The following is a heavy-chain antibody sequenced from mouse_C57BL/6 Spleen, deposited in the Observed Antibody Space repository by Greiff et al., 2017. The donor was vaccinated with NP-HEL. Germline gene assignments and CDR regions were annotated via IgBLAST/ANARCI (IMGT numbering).Heavy chain of an antibody. V-gene: IGHV1-50*01. CDR2: IDPSDSYT. D-gene: IGHD2-3*01. Sequence: VQLQQPGAELVKPGASVKLSCKASGYTFTSYWMQWVKQRPGQGLEWIGEIDPSDSYTNYNQKFKGKATLTVDTSSSTAYMQLSSLTSEDSAVYYCARGEGLLRWFAYWGQGTLVTVSA. CDR3: ARGEGLLRWFAY. J-gene: IGHJ3*01. CDR1: GYTFTSYW.